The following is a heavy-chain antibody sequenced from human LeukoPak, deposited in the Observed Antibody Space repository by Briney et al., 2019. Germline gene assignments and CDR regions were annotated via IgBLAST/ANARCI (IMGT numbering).Heavy chain of an antibody. Sequence: SVKVSCKASGYTFSSYDITWVRQAPGQGLQWMGRIIPILGIANYAQKFQGRVTITADKSTSTAYMELSSLRSEDTAVYYCATFSQLSHPLYYDFWSGSFRDYWGQGTLVTVSS. V-gene: IGHV1-69*04. CDR1: GYTFSSYD. CDR2: IIPILGIA. J-gene: IGHJ4*02. D-gene: IGHD3-3*01. CDR3: ATFSQLSHPLYYDFWSGSFRDY.